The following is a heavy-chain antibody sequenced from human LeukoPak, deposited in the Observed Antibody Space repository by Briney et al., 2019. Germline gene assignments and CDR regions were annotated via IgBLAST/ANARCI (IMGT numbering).Heavy chain of an antibody. CDR1: GGSISTNY. J-gene: IGHJ4*02. CDR2: IYNSEST. Sequence: PSETLSLTCTVSGGSISTNYWSWIRQPPGKGLEWIGYIYNSESTNYNPSLKSRVTISLDTSKNQFSLKLSSVTAADTAVYYCARGVYIAAAQYGYWGQGTLVTVSS. CDR3: ARGVYIAAAQYGY. D-gene: IGHD6-13*01. V-gene: IGHV4-59*01.